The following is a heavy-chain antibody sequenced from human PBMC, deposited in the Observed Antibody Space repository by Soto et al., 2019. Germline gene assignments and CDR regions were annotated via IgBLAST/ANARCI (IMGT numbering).Heavy chain of an antibody. D-gene: IGHD3-9*01. V-gene: IGHV3-23*01. CDR2: ISGSGGST. CDR3: AKDQFDQDYYGMDV. J-gene: IGHJ6*02. CDR1: GFTFSSYA. Sequence: GGSLRLSCAASGFTFSSYAMSWVRQAPGKGLEWVSAISGSGGSTYYADSVKGRFTISRDNSKNTLYLQMNSLRAEDTAVYYCAKDQFDQDYYGMDVWGQGTTVTVSS.